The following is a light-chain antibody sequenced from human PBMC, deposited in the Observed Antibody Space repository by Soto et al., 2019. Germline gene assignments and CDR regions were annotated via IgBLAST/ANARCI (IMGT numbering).Light chain of an antibody. CDR2: GAS. Sequence: EIVMTQSPVTLSVSPGERATLSCRASQSVSNNLAWYQQKPGQAPRLLIYGASTRATGVPARFSGSGSGTEFTLTISSLQSEDLAVYYCQHYNNWPPWTFGQGTKVEIK. V-gene: IGKV3-15*01. J-gene: IGKJ1*01. CDR3: QHYNNWPPWT. CDR1: QSVSNN.